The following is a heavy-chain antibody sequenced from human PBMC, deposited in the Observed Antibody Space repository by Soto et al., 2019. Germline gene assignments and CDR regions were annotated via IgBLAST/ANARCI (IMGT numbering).Heavy chain of an antibody. D-gene: IGHD3-3*01. CDR1: GFTFNSYG. V-gene: IGHV3-30*18. CDR2: ISYDGSNK. Sequence: PGGSLRLSCSASGFTFNSYGMHWVRQAPGKGLEWVAVISYDGSNKYYADSVKGRFTISRDNSKNTLYLQMNSLRAEDTAVYYCAKDVSSGITIFGVVTEYYYYGMDVWGQGTTVTVSS. J-gene: IGHJ6*02. CDR3: AKDVSSGITIFGVVTEYYYYGMDV.